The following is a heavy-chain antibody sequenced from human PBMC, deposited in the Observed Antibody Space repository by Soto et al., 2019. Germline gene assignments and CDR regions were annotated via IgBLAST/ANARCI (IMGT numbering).Heavy chain of an antibody. V-gene: IGHV1-18*01. D-gene: IGHD6-19*01. CDR1: GYTFDNYG. CDR2: VSGYNGDT. J-gene: IGHJ4*02. CDR3: ARGEDTSDWYRED. Sequence: QVQLVQSGAEVKRPGASVKLSCKASGYTFDNYGITWVRQAPGQGLEWMGWVSGYNGDTSYAQRLQDRVTMTTDTSTSTAYMELSSLRSDDTAVYYCARGEDTSDWYREDWGQGTLVTVSS.